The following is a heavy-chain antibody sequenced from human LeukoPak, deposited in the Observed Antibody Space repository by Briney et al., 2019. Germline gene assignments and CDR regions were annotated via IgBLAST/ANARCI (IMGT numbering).Heavy chain of an antibody. D-gene: IGHD3-3*01. CDR3: ARGGTGYDFWSGPYYFDY. V-gene: IGHV3-33*01. CDR1: GFTFSSYG. J-gene: IGHJ4*02. Sequence: GRSLRLSCAASGFTFSSYGMHWVRQAPGKGLEWVAVIWYDGSNKYYADSVKGRFTISRDNSKNTLYLQMNSLRAEDTAVYYCARGGTGYDFWSGPYYFDYWGQGTLVTVSS. CDR2: IWYDGSNK.